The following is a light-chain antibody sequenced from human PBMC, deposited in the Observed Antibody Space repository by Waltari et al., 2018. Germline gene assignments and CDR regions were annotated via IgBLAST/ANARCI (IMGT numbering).Light chain of an antibody. CDR3: QQYFDSPLT. CDR1: KSLLYIADKKKY. Sequence: DIVMTQSPDSLAVSLGDRAPINCKSSKSLLYIADKKKYVAWYQEKPGQPPTLLISWASSRESGGPDRFSGSGSGTDFSLTIISLQAEDVAVYYCQQYFDSPLTFGGGTKVEIK. CDR2: WAS. J-gene: IGKJ4*01. V-gene: IGKV4-1*01.